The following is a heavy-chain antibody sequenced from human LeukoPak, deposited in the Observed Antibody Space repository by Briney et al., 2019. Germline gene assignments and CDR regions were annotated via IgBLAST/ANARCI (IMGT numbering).Heavy chain of an antibody. J-gene: IGHJ4*02. V-gene: IGHV1-8*01. CDR1: GYTFTSYD. CDR3: ARASIAAAGTLALDY. CDR2: MNPNSGNT. Sequence: ASVKVSCKASGYTFTSYDINWVRQATGQGLEWMGWMNPNSGNTGYAQKFQGRVTMTRDMSTSTVYMELSSLRSEDTAVYYCARASIAAAGTLALDYWGQGTLVTASS. D-gene: IGHD6-13*01.